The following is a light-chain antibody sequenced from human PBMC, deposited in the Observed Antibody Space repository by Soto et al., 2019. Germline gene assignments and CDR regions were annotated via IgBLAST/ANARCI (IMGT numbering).Light chain of an antibody. Sequence: EIVLTQSPATLSLSPGERATLSCRASQSVSSYLAWYQQKPGQAHRLLIYDASNRATGIQARFSGSGSGTDFTLTIRSLEPEDFAVYYCKQRSNWPSTFGQGTKVDIK. CDR1: QSVSSY. CDR3: KQRSNWPST. CDR2: DAS. J-gene: IGKJ1*01. V-gene: IGKV3-11*01.